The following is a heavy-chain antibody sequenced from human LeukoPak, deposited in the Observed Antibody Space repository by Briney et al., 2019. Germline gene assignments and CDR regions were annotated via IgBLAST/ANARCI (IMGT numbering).Heavy chain of an antibody. CDR3: ASGSSGYYYGYFDY. Sequence: PSETLSLTCTVSGGSISSNYYWSWIRQPAGKGLEYIGRIYNSGITNYNPSLKSRVTISVDTSKNQFSLKLSSVTAADTAVYYCASGSSGYYYGYFDYWGQGTLVTVSS. J-gene: IGHJ4*02. CDR2: IYNSGIT. CDR1: GGSISSNYY. D-gene: IGHD3-22*01. V-gene: IGHV4-4*07.